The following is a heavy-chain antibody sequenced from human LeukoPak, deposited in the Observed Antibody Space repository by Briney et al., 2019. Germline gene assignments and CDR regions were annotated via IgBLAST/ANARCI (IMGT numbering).Heavy chain of an antibody. CDR3: ARRGYDGSSPRYYFLC. Sequence: GGSLSLSCAASGFTFSSYAMSWVRQAPGKGLEWVSSIDNSGGFTPYAESVKGRFTISRDNSKNTLYLQMSSLRADDTALYYCARRGYDGSSPRYYFLCCVRGTLVTVSS. V-gene: IGHV3-23*01. CDR2: IDNSGGFT. CDR1: GFTFSSYA. J-gene: IGHJ4*02. D-gene: IGHD3-22*01.